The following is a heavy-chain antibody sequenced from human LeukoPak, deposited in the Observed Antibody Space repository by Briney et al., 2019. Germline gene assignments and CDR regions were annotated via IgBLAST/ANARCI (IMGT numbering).Heavy chain of an antibody. CDR2: ISAYNGNT. V-gene: IGHV1-18*01. CDR3: ARLPETYCGGDCYADY. J-gene: IGHJ4*02. CDR1: GYTFTSYG. D-gene: IGHD2-21*02. Sequence: ASVKVSCKASGYTFTSYGIGWVRQAPGQGHEWMGWISAYNGNTNYAQKLQGRVTMTTDTSTSTAYMELRSLRSDDTAVYYCARLPETYCGGDCYADYWGQGTLVTVSS.